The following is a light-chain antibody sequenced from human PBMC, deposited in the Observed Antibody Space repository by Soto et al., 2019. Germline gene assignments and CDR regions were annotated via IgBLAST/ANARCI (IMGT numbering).Light chain of an antibody. CDR2: GAS. V-gene: IGKV1-39*01. CDR3: QQTYSDIS. J-gene: IGKJ4*01. Sequence: DVRMTQSPSSLSASVGDTITITCRASRTINTYLNWFQQKPGEPPRLLIYGASTLHDGVPSGFSGSGSGADFTLTISGLQPEDFASYHCQQTYSDISFGGGTKVDIK. CDR1: RTINTY.